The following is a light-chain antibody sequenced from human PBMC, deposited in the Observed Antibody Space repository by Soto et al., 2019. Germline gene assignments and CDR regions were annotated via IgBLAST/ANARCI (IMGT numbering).Light chain of an antibody. Sequence: EIVLTQSPATLSLSPGERATLSCRASQSVSSYLAWYQQKPGQAPRLLIYDASNRATGIPARFSGSGSGTEFTLTFSCLEPEDFAVYYCQQRSNWRTFGQGTKVDI. CDR3: QQRSNWRT. CDR1: QSVSSY. CDR2: DAS. V-gene: IGKV3-11*01. J-gene: IGKJ1*01.